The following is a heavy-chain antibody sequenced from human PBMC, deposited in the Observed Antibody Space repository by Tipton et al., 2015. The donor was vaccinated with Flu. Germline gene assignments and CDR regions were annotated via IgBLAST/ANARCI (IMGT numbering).Heavy chain of an antibody. J-gene: IGHJ3*02. CDR2: ISWYGDNI. V-gene: IGHV3-9*01. D-gene: IGHD3-22*01. CDR1: GFTFDDYA. CDR3: VILGYFVDGFDT. Sequence: RSLRLSCAGSGFTFDDYAMHWVRQAPGKGLEWVSGISWYGDNIGYADSVKDRFTVSRDNAKNTLYLQMNSLRVEDTALYYCVILGYFVDGFDTWGQGTMVTVFS.